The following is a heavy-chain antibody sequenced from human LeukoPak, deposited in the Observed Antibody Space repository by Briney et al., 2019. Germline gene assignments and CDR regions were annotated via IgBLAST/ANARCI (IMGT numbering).Heavy chain of an antibody. CDR2: IIPIFGAT. V-gene: IGHV1-69*05. D-gene: IGHD5-12*01. J-gene: IGHJ4*02. CDR3: ARGDSGYDYGFDN. Sequence: GASVKVSCKASGGTFSSHAISWVRQAPGQGLEWVGGIIPIFGATNYAQKFQGRVTITTDESTSTGYMELRSLRSDDTDVYYCARGDSGYDYGFDNWGQGTLVTVSS. CDR1: GGTFSSHA.